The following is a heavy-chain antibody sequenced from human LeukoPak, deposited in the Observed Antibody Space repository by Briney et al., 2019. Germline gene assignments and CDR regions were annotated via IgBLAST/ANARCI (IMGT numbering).Heavy chain of an antibody. CDR3: ARGPGDFDASDI. Sequence: PGGSLRLSCEASGFTFSSYWMSWVRQAPGKGPEWVAHIKENGNEQYYADSVKGRFTISRDNVKQSLCLQMNSLRAEDTAVYYCARGPGDFDASDIWGQGTTVTVSS. J-gene: IGHJ3*02. CDR2: IKENGNEQ. D-gene: IGHD1-14*01. CDR1: GFTFSSYW. V-gene: IGHV3-7*01.